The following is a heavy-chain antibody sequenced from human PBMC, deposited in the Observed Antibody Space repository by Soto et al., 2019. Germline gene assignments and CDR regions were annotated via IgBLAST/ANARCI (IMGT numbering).Heavy chain of an antibody. CDR1: GFTFSSYA. CDR3: AKVDDCWSGYYFGPKGWFDP. Sequence: PGGSLRLSCAASGFTFSSYAMSWVRQAPGKGLEWVSAISGSGGSTYYADSVKGRFTISRDNSKNTLYLQMNSLRAEDTAVYYCAKVDDCWSGYYFGPKGWFDPWGQGTLVTVS. J-gene: IGHJ5*02. D-gene: IGHD3-3*01. V-gene: IGHV3-23*01. CDR2: ISGSGGST.